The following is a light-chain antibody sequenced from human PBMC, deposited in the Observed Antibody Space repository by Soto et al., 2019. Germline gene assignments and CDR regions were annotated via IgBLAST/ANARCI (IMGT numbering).Light chain of an antibody. V-gene: IGKV1-5*03. CDR2: KAS. CDR1: QSITTW. J-gene: IGKJ1*01. CDR3: QQYNGT. Sequence: DIQMTQSPSTLSASVGDTVTITCRASQSITTWLAWYQQKPGKAPKLLIYKASNLESGVPPRFSGSGSGTEFTLTISSLQPDDFATYYCQQYNGTFGQGTKVDIK.